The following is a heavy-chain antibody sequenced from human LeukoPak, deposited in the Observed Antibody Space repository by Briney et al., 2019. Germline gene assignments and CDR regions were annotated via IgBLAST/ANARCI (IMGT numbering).Heavy chain of an antibody. CDR3: ARDRQWLASYYYGMDV. D-gene: IGHD6-19*01. CDR1: GYTFTTYG. Sequence: SVKVSCKASGYTFTTYGINWVRQAPGQGLEWMGRIIPILGIANYAQKFQGRVTITADKSTSTAYMELSSLRSEDTAVYYCARDRQWLASYYYGMDVWGQGTTVTVSS. CDR2: IIPILGIA. V-gene: IGHV1-69*04. J-gene: IGHJ6*02.